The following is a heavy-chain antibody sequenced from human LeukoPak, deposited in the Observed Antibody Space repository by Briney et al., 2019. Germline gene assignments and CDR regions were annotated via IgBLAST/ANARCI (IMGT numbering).Heavy chain of an antibody. CDR1: GYTFTGYY. Sequence: ASVKVSCKASGYTFTGYYMHWVRQAPGQGLEWMGRITPKSGGTSYAQRFQGRVTMTRDTSISTAYMDLSRLTSDDTAVYYCARGPSSAHNWFDPWGQGTLVTVSS. J-gene: IGHJ5*02. CDR2: ITPKSGGT. CDR3: ARGPSSAHNWFDP. V-gene: IGHV1-2*06.